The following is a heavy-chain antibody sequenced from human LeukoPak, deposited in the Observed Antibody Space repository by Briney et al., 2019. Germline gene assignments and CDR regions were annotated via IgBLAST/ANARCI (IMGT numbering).Heavy chain of an antibody. D-gene: IGHD6-13*01. Sequence: GGSLRLSCAASGCTVSSYGMTWVRQAPGKGLEWVSAFSATDGSAQYAESVRGRFTISRDNSKNSLYLQMNSLRDEDTAVYCCAKARIAAAGTGAFDVWGQGTMVTVSS. CDR3: AKARIAAAGTGAFDV. CDR1: GCTVSSYG. J-gene: IGHJ3*01. CDR2: FSATDGSA. V-gene: IGHV3-23*01.